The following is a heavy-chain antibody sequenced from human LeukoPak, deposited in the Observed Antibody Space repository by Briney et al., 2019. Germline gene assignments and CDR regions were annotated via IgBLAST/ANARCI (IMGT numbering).Heavy chain of an antibody. D-gene: IGHD2/OR15-2a*01. CDR3: ARGVRPTTFYTLRTHDNWFDP. CDR1: GGTFSSYA. CDR2: IIPIFGTA. J-gene: IGHJ5*02. V-gene: IGHV1-69*01. Sequence: ASVKVSCKASGGTFSSYAISWVRQAPGQGLEWMGGIIPIFGTANYAQKFQGRVTITADESTSTAYMELSSLRSEDTAVYYCARGVRPTTFYTLRTHDNWFDPWGQGTLVTVSS.